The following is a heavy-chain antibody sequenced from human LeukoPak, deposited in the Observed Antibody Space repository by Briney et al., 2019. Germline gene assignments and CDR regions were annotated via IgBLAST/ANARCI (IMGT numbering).Heavy chain of an antibody. CDR1: GGSISSYY. CDR2: IYYSGST. D-gene: IGHD2-2*02. V-gene: IGHV4-59*01. CDR3: ARWEGYCSSTSCYRYYYGMDV. Sequence: SETLSLTCTVSGGSISSYYWSWIRQPPGKGLEWIGYIYYSGSTNYNPSLKSRVTISVDTSKNQFSLKLSSVTAADTAVYYCARWEGYCSSTSCYRYYYGMDVWGQGTTVTVSS. J-gene: IGHJ6*02.